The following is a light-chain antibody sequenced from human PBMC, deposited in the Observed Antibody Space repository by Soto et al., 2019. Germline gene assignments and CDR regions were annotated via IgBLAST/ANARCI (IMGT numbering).Light chain of an antibody. Sequence: QSVLTQPPSASGSPGQSVAISCTGTSSDVGGYNYVSWYQQHPGKAPKLMIYEVNKRPSGVPDRFSGSKSGNTASLTVSGLQAEDEADYFCQSYASSLNGLYVFGTGTKVTVL. J-gene: IGLJ1*01. CDR1: SSDVGGYNY. CDR2: EVN. CDR3: QSYASSLNGLYV. V-gene: IGLV2-8*01.